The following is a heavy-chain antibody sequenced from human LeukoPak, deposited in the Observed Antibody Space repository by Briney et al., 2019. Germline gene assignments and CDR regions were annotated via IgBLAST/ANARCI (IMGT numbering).Heavy chain of an antibody. J-gene: IGHJ4*02. CDR3: ARGQYYYDSSGYYPFYY. Sequence: PSETLSLTCTVSGGSISSSSYYWGWIRQPPGKGLEWIGSIYYSGSTNYNPSLKSRVTMSGDTSKNQISLKLSSVTAADTAVYYCARGQYYYDSSGYYPFYYWGQGTLVTVSS. V-gene: IGHV4-39*07. CDR2: IYYSGST. CDR1: GGSISSSSYY. D-gene: IGHD3-22*01.